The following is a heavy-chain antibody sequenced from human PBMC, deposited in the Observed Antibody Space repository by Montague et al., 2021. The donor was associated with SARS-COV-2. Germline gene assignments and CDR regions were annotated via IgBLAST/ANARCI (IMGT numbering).Heavy chain of an antibody. V-gene: IGHV4-39*07. CDR2: IYYSGST. CDR3: ARGGSLRFEFLIGPRHHYYGMDF. CDR1: GGSISTSSYY. J-gene: IGHJ6*02. D-gene: IGHD3-9*01. Sequence: SETLSLTCTVSGGSISTSSYYWGWIRHPPGKGLEWIGSIYYSGSTYYNPCLKSRVTISVDKSKNHFSLKLSSVTAADTAVYYCARGGSLRFEFLIGPRHHYYGMDFWGQGTTVTVSS.